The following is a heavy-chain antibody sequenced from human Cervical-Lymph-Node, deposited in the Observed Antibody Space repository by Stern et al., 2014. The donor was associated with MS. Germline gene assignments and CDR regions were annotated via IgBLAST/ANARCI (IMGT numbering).Heavy chain of an antibody. CDR3: ALSSETSDRWYSLGYDL. J-gene: IGHJ5*02. V-gene: IGHV1-69*01. D-gene: IGHD6-13*01. Sequence: VQLVQSGAEVTKPGSSVKVSCQASGGTLSKFPSSWVRPAPGQGLEWMGGIFPVFGTPTYAQEFMGRVTITADVSTSTVYMELSSLRSDDTAVYYCALSSETSDRWYSLGYDLWGQGTLVTVSS. CDR1: GGTLSKFP. CDR2: IFPVFGTP.